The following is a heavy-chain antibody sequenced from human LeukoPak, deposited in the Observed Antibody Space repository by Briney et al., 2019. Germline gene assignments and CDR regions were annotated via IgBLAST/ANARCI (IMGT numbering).Heavy chain of an antibody. CDR2: IYYSGST. CDR1: GGSISSYY. V-gene: IGHV4-59*01. Sequence: PSETLSLTCTVSGGSISSYYWSWIRQPAGKGLEWIGYIYYSGSTNYNPSLKSRVTISVDTSKNQFSLKLSSVTAADTAVYYCARAPHNWNDVPGWFDPWGQGTLVTVSS. CDR3: ARAPHNWNDVPGWFDP. J-gene: IGHJ5*02. D-gene: IGHD1-20*01.